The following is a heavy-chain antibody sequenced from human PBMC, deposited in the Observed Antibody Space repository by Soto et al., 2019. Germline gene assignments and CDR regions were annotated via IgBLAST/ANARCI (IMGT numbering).Heavy chain of an antibody. Sequence: ETLSLTCTGSGGSISSYYWSWIRQPPGKGLEWIGYIYYSGSTNYNPSLKSRVTISVDTSKNQFSLKLSSVTAADTAVYYCASSGGVEGATMYFWSQGTPVTVSS. CDR1: GGSISSYY. D-gene: IGHD2-15*01. CDR2: IYYSGST. V-gene: IGHV4-59*01. J-gene: IGHJ4*01. CDR3: ASSGGVEGATMYF.